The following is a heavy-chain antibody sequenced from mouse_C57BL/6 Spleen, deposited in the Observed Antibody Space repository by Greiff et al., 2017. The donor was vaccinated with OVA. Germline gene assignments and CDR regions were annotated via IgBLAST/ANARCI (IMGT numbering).Heavy chain of an antibody. V-gene: IGHV2-3*01. D-gene: IGHD1-1*01. CDR2: IWGDGGT. CDR1: GFSLTGYG. CDR3: VYYGSSYSY. Sequence: RKEAGPGRGGPAQSRASRGTVAGFSLTGYGVSWVRQPPGKGLEWLGVIWGDGGTNYHSALISRLSISKDNSKSQVFLKLNSLQTDDTATYYCVYYGSSYSYWGQGTTLTVSS. J-gene: IGHJ2*01.